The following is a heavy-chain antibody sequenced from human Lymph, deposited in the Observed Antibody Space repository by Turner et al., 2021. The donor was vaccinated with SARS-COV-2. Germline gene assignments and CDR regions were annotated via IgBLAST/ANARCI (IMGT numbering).Heavy chain of an antibody. V-gene: IGHV3-30*18. D-gene: IGHD3-3*01. J-gene: IGHJ4*02. CDR1: GFTFSSYG. CDR2: ISYDGNNI. Sequence: QVQLVESGGGVVQPGGSLRLSCAASGFTFSSYGMHWVRQAPGKGLEWVAVISYDGNNIYYADSVKGRFTISRDNSKNTLYLQMNSLRAEDTAVYYCAKDSRFLEWLLFGEFDYWGQGTLVTVSS. CDR3: AKDSRFLEWLLFGEFDY.